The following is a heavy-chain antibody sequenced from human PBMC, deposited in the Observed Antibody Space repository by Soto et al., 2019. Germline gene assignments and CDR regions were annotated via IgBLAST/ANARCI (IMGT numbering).Heavy chain of an antibody. D-gene: IGHD3-3*01. CDR2: IYYSGST. CDR3: ARDRGKDYDFYYGMDV. CDR1: GGSISSYY. V-gene: IGHV4-59*01. Sequence: PSETLSLTCTVSGGSISSYYWSWIRQPPGKGLEWIGYIYYSGSTNYNPSLKSRVTISVDTSKNQFSLKLSSVTAADTAVYYCARDRGKDYDFYYGMDVWGQGTTVTVS. J-gene: IGHJ6*02.